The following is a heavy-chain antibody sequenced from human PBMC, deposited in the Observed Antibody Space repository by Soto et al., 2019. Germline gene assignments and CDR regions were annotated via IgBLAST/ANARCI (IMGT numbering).Heavy chain of an antibody. V-gene: IGHV4-39*07. Sequence: SETLSLTCTVSGGSISSSSYYWGWIRQPPGKGLEWIGSIYYSGSTYYNPSLKSRVTISVDTSKNQFSLKLSSVTAADTAVYYCARVRPTYYYDSSGYWFDYWGQGTLVTVSS. J-gene: IGHJ4*02. CDR3: ARVRPTYYYDSSGYWFDY. CDR1: GGSISSSSYY. D-gene: IGHD3-22*01. CDR2: IYYSGST.